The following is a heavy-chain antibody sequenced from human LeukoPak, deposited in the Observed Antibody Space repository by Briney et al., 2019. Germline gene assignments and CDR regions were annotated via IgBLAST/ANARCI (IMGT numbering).Heavy chain of an antibody. CDR2: IIPIFGTA. V-gene: IGHV1-69*05. D-gene: IGHD1-1*01. Sequence: SVKVSCKASGGTFSSYAISWVRQAPGQGLEWMGGIIPIFGTANYAQKFQGRVTTTTDESTSTAYMELSSLRSEDTAVYYCARTPIQLERRPFDYWGQGTLVTVSS. J-gene: IGHJ4*02. CDR1: GGTFSSYA. CDR3: ARTPIQLERRPFDY.